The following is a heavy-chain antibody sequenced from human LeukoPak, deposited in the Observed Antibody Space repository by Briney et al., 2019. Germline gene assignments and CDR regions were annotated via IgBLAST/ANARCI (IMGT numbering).Heavy chain of an antibody. Sequence: GGSLRLSCAASGFTFTNYWMTWVRQAPGKGLEWVADIKQDGIEKYSVDSVKGRFTISRDNAKNSLYLQMDSLRAEDTAVCYCAKDSSRGHYFDSWGQGTLVTVSS. CDR3: AKDSSRGHYFDS. CDR1: GFTFTNYW. D-gene: IGHD3-16*01. CDR2: IKQDGIEK. J-gene: IGHJ4*02. V-gene: IGHV3-7*01.